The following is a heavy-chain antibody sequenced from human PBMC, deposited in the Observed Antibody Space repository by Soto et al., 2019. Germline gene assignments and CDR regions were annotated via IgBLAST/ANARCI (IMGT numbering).Heavy chain of an antibody. CDR1: GGTFSSYA. J-gene: IGHJ6*02. D-gene: IGHD3-10*01. V-gene: IGHV1-69*01. Sequence: QVQLVQSGAEVKKPGSSVKVSCKASGGTFSSYAISWVRQAPGQGLEWMGGIIPIFGTANYAQKSQGRVTITADESTSTAYMELSSLRSEDTAVYYCARELLWFTTYYYGSGNYGMDVWGQGTTVTVSS. CDR2: IIPIFGTA. CDR3: ARELLWFTTYYYGSGNYGMDV.